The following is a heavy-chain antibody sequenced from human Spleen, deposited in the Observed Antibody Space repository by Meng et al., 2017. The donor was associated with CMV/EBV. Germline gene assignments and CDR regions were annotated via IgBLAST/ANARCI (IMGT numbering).Heavy chain of an antibody. CDR2: ISYDGSNK. D-gene: IGHD6-13*01. Sequence: ASGFTFSSYGMHWVRQAPGKGLEWVAVISYDGSNKYYADSVKGRFTISRDNSKNTLYLQMNSLRAEDTAVYYCASYIAAAGREAFGWGQGTLVTVSS. CDR1: GFTFSSYG. V-gene: IGHV3-30*03. CDR3: ASYIAAAGREAFG. J-gene: IGHJ4*02.